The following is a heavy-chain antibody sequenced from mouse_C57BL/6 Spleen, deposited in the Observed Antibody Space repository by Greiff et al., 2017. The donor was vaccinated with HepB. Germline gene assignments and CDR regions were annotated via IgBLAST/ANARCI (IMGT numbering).Heavy chain of an antibody. D-gene: IGHD1-1*01. CDR3: TRDSGSSPFAY. Sequence: EVHLVESGEGLVKPGGSLKLSCAASGFTFSSYAMSWVRQTPEKRLEWVAYISSGGDYIYYADTVKGRFTISRDNARNTLYLQMSSLKSEDTAMYYCTRDSGSSPFAYWGQGTLVTVSA. V-gene: IGHV5-9-1*02. CDR2: ISSGGDYI. CDR1: GFTFSSYA. J-gene: IGHJ3*01.